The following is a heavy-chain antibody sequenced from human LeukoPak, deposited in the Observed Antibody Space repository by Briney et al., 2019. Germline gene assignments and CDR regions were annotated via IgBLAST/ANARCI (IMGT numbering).Heavy chain of an antibody. Sequence: ASVKVSCKASGGTFSSYAISWVRQAPGQGLEWMGWISAYNGNTNYAQKLQGRVTMTTDTSTSTAYMELRSLRSDDTAVYYCARENPSVTTDFDYWGQGTLVTVSS. CDR3: ARENPSVTTDFDY. D-gene: IGHD4-17*01. CDR2: ISAYNGNT. V-gene: IGHV1-18*01. J-gene: IGHJ4*02. CDR1: GGTFSSYA.